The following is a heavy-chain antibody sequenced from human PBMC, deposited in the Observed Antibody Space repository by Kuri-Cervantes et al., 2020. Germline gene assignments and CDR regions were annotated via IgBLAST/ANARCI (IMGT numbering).Heavy chain of an antibody. CDR3: ASWKESSGYYQFDY. Sequence: GESLKISCAASGLSFSTCSMDWVRQAPGKGLEWVSYISSSSSTIYYADSVKGRFTISRDNAKNSVSLQMSSLRAEDTAVYYCASWKESSGYYQFDYWGQGTLVTVSS. V-gene: IGHV3-48*04. J-gene: IGHJ4*02. CDR1: GLSFSTCS. D-gene: IGHD3-22*01. CDR2: ISSSSSTI.